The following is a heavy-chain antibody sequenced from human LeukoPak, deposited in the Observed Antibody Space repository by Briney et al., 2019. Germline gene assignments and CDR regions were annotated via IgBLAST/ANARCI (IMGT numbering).Heavy chain of an antibody. V-gene: IGHV3-21*01. Sequence: GGSLRLSCAASGFTFSSYSMNWVRQAPGKGLEWVSSISSSSSYIYYADSVKGRFTISRDNAKNSLYLQMNSLRAEDTAVYYCARDEELLGAFDIWGQGTMVTVSS. J-gene: IGHJ3*02. CDR2: ISSSSSYI. CDR3: ARDEELLGAFDI. CDR1: GFTFSSYS. D-gene: IGHD1-26*01.